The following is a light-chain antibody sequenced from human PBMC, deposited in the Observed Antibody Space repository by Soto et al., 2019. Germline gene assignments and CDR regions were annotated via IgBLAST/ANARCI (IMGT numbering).Light chain of an antibody. J-gene: IGKJ5*01. CDR3: QQYNIWPLT. V-gene: IGKV3-15*01. Sequence: EIVMTQSPDTLSVSPGERATLSCRASQSVSSNLAWYQQKPGQAPRLLIYGASTRATGITARFSGSGSGTEFTLTISSLQSEDFAVYYXQQYNIWPLTFGQGTRLEIK. CDR2: GAS. CDR1: QSVSSN.